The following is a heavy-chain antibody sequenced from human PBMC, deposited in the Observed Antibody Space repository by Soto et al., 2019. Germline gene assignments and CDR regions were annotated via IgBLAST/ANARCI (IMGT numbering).Heavy chain of an antibody. CDR2: ISWNSVSL. Sequence: VQLVESGGGLVQPGRSLRLSCAASGFRFDDYAMQWVRQVPGKGLEWVWSISWNSVSLGYTDSVRGRFTISRDNAKNSLYMQMNSLRAVDTALYYCAKDIAGFSTSKMDVWGQGTAVTVS. V-gene: IGHV3-9*01. D-gene: IGHD3-3*02. CDR3: AKDIAGFSTSKMDV. J-gene: IGHJ6*02. CDR1: GFRFDDYA.